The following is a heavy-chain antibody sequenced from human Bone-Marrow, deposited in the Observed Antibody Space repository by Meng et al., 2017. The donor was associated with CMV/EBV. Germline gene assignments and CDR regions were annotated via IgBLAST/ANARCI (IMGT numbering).Heavy chain of an antibody. D-gene: IGHD3-3*01. CDR3: ARDGTGYDFWSARNWFDP. J-gene: IGHJ5*02. Sequence: SVKVSCKASGGTFSSYAISWVRQAPGQGLEWMGGINPIFGTANYAQKFQGRVTITTDESTSTAYMELSSLRSEDTAVYYCARDGTGYDFWSARNWFDPWGQGTLVTVSS. CDR1: GGTFSSYA. CDR2: INPIFGTA. V-gene: IGHV1-69*05.